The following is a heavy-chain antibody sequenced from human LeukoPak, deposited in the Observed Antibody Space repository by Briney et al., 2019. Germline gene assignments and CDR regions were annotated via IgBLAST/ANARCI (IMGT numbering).Heavy chain of an antibody. J-gene: IGHJ5*02. CDR3: ARTYDYDSESDNWFDP. CDR2: MNPNNGNT. D-gene: IGHD3-10*01. CDR1: RYTFTSYD. V-gene: IGHV1-8*03. Sequence: ASVKVSFKSSRYTFTSYDSNWVRQATGQGLAWMGWMNPNNGNTGYAQKFQGRVAITRNTSISTAYMELSSLRSEDTAVYYCARTYDYDSESDNWFDPWGQGTLVTVSS.